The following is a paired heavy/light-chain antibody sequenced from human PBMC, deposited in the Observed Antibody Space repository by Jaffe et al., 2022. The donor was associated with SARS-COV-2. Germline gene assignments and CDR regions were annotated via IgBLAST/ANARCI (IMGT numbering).Heavy chain of an antibody. V-gene: IGHV3-23*01. D-gene: IGHD6-13*01. J-gene: IGHJ4*02. CDR3: ARGISSYEY. CDR2: INGGSGST. CDR1: GFTFSTYS. Sequence: EVQLLESGGGLVQPGGSLRLSCAASGFTFSTYSMSWVRQAPGKGLEWVSTINGGSGSTNYADSVRGRFTISRDNSKNTLYLQMNSLRVEDTALYYCARGISSYEYWGQGTLVTVSS.
Light chain of an antibody. CDR2: AAS. V-gene: IGKV1-27*01. CDR3: QKYNSAPWT. CDR1: QGISNY. J-gene: IGKJ1*01. Sequence: DIEMTQSPSSLSASVGDRVTITCRASQGISNYLAWYQQKPGKVPKLLIYAASTLQSGVPSRFSGSGSGTDFTLSISSLQPEDVATYYCQKYNSAPWTFGQGTKVELK.